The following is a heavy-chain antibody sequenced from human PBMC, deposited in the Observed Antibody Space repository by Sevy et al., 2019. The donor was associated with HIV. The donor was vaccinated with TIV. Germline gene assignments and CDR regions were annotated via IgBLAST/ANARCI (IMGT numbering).Heavy chain of an antibody. D-gene: IGHD3-22*01. CDR1: GYRLTGLS. CDR2: FDAEDGET. V-gene: IGHV1-24*01. J-gene: IGHJ4*02. CDR3: ATTKDYYEDSGDPFDY. Sequence: ASVKVSCKVSGYRLTGLSMHWVRQAPGKGLEWMASFDAEDGETFYAQKFQGRLTLTEDTSTDIAYMGLSSLRAEDTAVYYCATTKDYYEDSGDPFDYWGQGTLVTVSS.